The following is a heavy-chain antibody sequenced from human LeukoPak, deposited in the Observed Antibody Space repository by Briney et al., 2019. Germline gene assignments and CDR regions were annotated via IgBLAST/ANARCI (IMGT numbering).Heavy chain of an antibody. J-gene: IGHJ3*02. V-gene: IGHV1-18*01. D-gene: IGHD6-13*01. CDR3: ARVGAAAGTPAFDI. CDR2: ISAYNGNT. CDR1: GYTFTSYG. Sequence: ASLKVSCKASGYTFTSYGISWVRQAPGQGLEWMGWISAYNGNTNYAQKLQGRVTMTTDTSTSTAYMELRSLRSDDTAVYYCARVGAAAGTPAFDIWGQGTMVTVSS.